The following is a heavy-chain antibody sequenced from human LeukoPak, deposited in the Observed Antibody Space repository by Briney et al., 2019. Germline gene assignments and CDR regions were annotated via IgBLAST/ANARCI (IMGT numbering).Heavy chain of an antibody. CDR3: ARDSPVGATYGY. CDR2: INSDGSST. V-gene: IGHV3-74*01. J-gene: IGHJ4*02. D-gene: IGHD1-26*01. CDR1: GFTFSSYW. Sequence: GGSPRLSCAASGFTFSSYWMHWVRQAPGKGLVWVSRINSDGSSTSYADSVKGRFTISRDNAKNTLYLQMNSLRAEDTAVYYCARDSPVGATYGYWGQGTLVTVSS.